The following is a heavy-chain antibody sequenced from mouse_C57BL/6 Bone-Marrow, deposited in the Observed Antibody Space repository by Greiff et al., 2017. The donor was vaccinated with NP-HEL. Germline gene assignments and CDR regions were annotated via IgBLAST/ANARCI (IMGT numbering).Heavy chain of an antibody. Sequence: VQLQQSGAELARPGASVKLSCKASGYTFTSYGISWVKQRTGQGLEWIGEIYPRSGNTYYNEKFKGKATLTADKSSSTAYMELRSLTSEDSAVYFCARSYYYGSSYDYTMDYWGQGTSVTVSS. CDR1: GYTFTSYG. V-gene: IGHV1-81*01. J-gene: IGHJ4*01. CDR2: IYPRSGNT. CDR3: ARSYYYGSSYDYTMDY. D-gene: IGHD1-1*01.